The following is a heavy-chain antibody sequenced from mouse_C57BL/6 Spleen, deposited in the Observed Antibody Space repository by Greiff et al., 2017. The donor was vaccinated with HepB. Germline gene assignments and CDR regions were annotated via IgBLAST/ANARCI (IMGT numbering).Heavy chain of an antibody. J-gene: IGHJ2*01. Sequence: VQLQQSGAELARPGASVKLSCKASGYTFTSYGISWVKQRTGQGLEWIGEIYPRSGNTYYNEKFKGKATLTADKSSSTAYMELRSLTSEDSAVYFCARYLTTVVATDYWGQGTTLTVSS. CDR2: IYPRSGNT. CDR3: ARYLTTVVATDY. D-gene: IGHD1-1*01. V-gene: IGHV1-81*01. CDR1: GYTFTSYG.